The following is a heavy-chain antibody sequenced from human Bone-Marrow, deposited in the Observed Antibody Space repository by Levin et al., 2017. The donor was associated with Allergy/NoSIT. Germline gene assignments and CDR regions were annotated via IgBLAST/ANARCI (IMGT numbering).Heavy chain of an antibody. J-gene: IGHJ6*02. D-gene: IGHD3-10*01. V-gene: IGHV3-23*01. CDR2: ISGRAVNT. Sequence: PGGSLRLSCAASGFTFSSYVMSWVRQAPGKGLEWVSAISGRAVNTYYADFVKGRFAISRDNSKHTLYLQMNSLRAEDTAVYYCAKGPSDYYGLDVWGQGTTVTVSS. CDR3: AKGPSDYYGLDV. CDR1: GFTFSSYV.